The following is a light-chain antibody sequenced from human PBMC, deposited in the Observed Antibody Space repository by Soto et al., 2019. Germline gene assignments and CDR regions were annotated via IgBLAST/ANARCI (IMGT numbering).Light chain of an antibody. Sequence: DIQMTQSPSSLSTSVGDRVTITCRASQGISNYLAWSQQKPGKVPKLLIYDASTLQSGVPSRFSGSGSGTDFTLTISSLQPEDVATYYCQKYNSAPWTFGQGTQVEIK. CDR3: QKYNSAPWT. CDR2: DAS. J-gene: IGKJ1*01. CDR1: QGISNY. V-gene: IGKV1-27*01.